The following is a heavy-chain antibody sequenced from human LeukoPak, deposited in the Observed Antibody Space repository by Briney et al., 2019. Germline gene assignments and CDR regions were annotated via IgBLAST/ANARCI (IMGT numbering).Heavy chain of an antibody. Sequence: ASVKVSCKASGYTFTGYYMHWVRQAPGQGLEWMGWINPNSGGTNYAQKLQGRVTMTRDTSISTAYMELSRLRSDDTAVYYCARAGSDIVDNWFDPWGQGTLVTVSS. J-gene: IGHJ5*02. CDR2: INPNSGGT. V-gene: IGHV1-2*02. CDR1: GYTFTGYY. D-gene: IGHD2-15*01. CDR3: ARAGSDIVDNWFDP.